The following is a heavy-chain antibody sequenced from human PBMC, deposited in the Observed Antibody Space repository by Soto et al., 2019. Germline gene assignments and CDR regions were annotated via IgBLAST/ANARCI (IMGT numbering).Heavy chain of an antibody. CDR1: GGSISSGGYH. CDR3: SRDPQY. J-gene: IGHJ4*02. V-gene: IGHV4-31*03. CDR2: VYNSVST. Sequence: QVQLQESGPGLVKPSQTLSLTCTVSGGSISSGGYHWSWTRQHPGKGLEWIGYVYNSVSTCYDPSLKSRVTISVDKSKNQFSRKLSSGTAADTAVYYCSRDPQYWGEGTLVTVSS.